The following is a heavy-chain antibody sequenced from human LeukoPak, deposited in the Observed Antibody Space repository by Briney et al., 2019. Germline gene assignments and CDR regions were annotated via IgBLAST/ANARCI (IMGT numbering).Heavy chain of an antibody. CDR3: AKEALRRDGYNFGPSRYGMDV. D-gene: IGHD5-24*01. V-gene: IGHV3-9*01. Sequence: GGSLRLSCAASGFTFDDYAMHWVRQAPGKGLEWVSGISWNSGSIGYADSVKGRFTISRDNAKNSLYLQMNSLRAEDTALYYCAKEALRRDGYNFGPSRYGMDVWGQGTTVTVSS. CDR2: ISWNSGSI. J-gene: IGHJ6*02. CDR1: GFTFDDYA.